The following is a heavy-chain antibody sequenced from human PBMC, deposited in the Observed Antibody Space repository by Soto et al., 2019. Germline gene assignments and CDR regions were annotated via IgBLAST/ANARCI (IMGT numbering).Heavy chain of an antibody. Sequence: QVQLVQSGAEVKKPGASVKVSCKVSGYTLTELSMHWVRQAPGKGLEWMGGFDPEDGETIYAQKFQGRVTMTEDKTTDRAYMELRSLRFEGRAVDFCTTGAGTVAFDIWGQGRTVTVSS. D-gene: IGHD1-7*01. CDR2: FDPEDGET. CDR3: TTGAGTVAFDI. V-gene: IGHV1-24*01. J-gene: IGHJ3*02. CDR1: GYTLTELS.